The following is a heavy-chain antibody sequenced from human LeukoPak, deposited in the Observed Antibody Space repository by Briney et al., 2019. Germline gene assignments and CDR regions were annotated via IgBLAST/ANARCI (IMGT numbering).Heavy chain of an antibody. Sequence: PGGSLRLSCAASGFTFSSYWMSWVRQAPGRGLEWVANIQQFGSEKNYVDSVKGRFTISRDNAKSSLYLQMNSLRAEDTAVYYCARGLRLNHWGQGTLVTVSS. CDR2: IQQFGSEK. V-gene: IGHV3-7*02. J-gene: IGHJ5*02. D-gene: IGHD5-12*01. CDR3: ARGLRLNH. CDR1: GFTFSSYW.